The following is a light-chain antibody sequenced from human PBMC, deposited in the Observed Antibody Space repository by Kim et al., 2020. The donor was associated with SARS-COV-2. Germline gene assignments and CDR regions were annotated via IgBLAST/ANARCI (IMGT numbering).Light chain of an antibody. Sequence: RANINCKSSQSVLRSYDNKNSLGWFQQKPGQPPKLLISWASTRESGVPERFSGSGSGTDFTLTISSLQAEDVAVYYCQQYSKIPYTFGQGTKLEI. CDR1: QSVLRSYDNKNS. CDR2: WAS. J-gene: IGKJ2*01. V-gene: IGKV4-1*01. CDR3: QQYSKIPYT.